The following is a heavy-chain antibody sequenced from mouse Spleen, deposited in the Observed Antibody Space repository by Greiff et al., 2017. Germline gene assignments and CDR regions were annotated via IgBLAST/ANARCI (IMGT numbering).Heavy chain of an antibody. V-gene: IGHV5-16*01. CDR3: ARDHGSSYGYAMDY. CDR1: GFTFSDYY. CDR2: INYDGSST. J-gene: IGHJ4*01. D-gene: IGHD1-1*01. Sequence: EVKLVESEGGLVQPGSSMKLSCTASGFTFSDYYMAWVRQVPEKGLEWVANINYDGSSTYYLDSLKSRFIISRDNAKNILYLQMSSLKSEDTATYYCARDHGSSYGYAMDYWGQGTSVTVSS.